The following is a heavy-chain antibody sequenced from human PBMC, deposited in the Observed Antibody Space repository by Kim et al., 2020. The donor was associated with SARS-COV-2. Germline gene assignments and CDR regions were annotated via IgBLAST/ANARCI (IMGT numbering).Heavy chain of an antibody. J-gene: IGHJ4*02. V-gene: IGHV1-18*01. CDR1: GYTFTSYG. D-gene: IGHD6-19*01. CDR2: ISAYNGNT. CDR3: ARDRPQGGSGWYIDY. Sequence: ASVKVSCKASGYTFTSYGISWVRQAPGQGLEWMGWISAYNGNTNYAQKLQGRVTMTTDTSTSTAYMELRSLRSDDTAVYYCARDRPQGGSGWYIDYWGQGTLVTVSS.